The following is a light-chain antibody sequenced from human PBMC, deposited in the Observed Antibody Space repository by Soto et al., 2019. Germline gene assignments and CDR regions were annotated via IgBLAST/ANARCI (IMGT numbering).Light chain of an antibody. CDR3: QQSYSTLPT. CDR1: QSISSY. CDR2: AAS. V-gene: IGKV1-39*01. J-gene: IGKJ3*01. Sequence: DIQMTQSPSSLSASVGDRVTITCRASQSISSYLNWYQQKPGEAPKLLIYAASSLQSGVPSRFSGSGSGTDVTLTISSLQPEDFATYYCQQSYSTLPTFGPGTKVEIK.